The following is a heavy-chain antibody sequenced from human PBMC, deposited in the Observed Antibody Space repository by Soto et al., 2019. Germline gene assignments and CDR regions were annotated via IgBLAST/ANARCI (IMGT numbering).Heavy chain of an antibody. J-gene: IGHJ5*02. D-gene: IGHD3-22*01. CDR2: INTNGGST. CDR3: AKGFYDSSGNHPHWFDP. V-gene: IGHV3-23*01. CDR1: GFTVCIYG. Sequence: GGCLRLSCAACGFTVCIYGMSWVRQAPGKGLEWVSAINTNGGSTFYADSVKGRFTISRDNSKNTLYLQMNSLRAEDTAVYYCAKGFYDSSGNHPHWFDPWGQGTLVTVSS.